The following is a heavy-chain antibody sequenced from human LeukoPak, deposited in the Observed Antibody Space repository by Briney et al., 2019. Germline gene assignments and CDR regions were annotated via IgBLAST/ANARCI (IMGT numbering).Heavy chain of an antibody. CDR2: INHSGST. D-gene: IGHD5-18*01. J-gene: IGHJ4*02. Sequence: SETLSLTCAVYGGSFSGYYWSWIRQPPGKGLEWIGEINHSGSTNYNPSLESRVTISVDTSKNQFSLKLSSVTAADTAVYYCARGRGYSSWYYFDYWGQGTLVTVSS. CDR3: ARGRGYSSWYYFDY. CDR1: GGSFSGYY. V-gene: IGHV4-34*01.